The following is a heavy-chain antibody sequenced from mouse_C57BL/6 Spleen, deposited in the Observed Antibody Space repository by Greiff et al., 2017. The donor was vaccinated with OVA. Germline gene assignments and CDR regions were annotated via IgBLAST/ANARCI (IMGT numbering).Heavy chain of an antibody. D-gene: IGHD2-4*01. Sequence: VQGVESGPGLVAPSQSLSITCTVSGFSLTSYAISWVRQPPGKGLEWLGVIWTGGGTNYNSALKSRLSISKDNSKSQVFLKMNSLQTDDTARYYCARNGGYDYNWYFDVWGTGTTVTVSS. CDR1: GFSLTSYA. V-gene: IGHV2-9-1*01. J-gene: IGHJ1*03. CDR3: ARNGGYDYNWYFDV. CDR2: IWTGGGT.